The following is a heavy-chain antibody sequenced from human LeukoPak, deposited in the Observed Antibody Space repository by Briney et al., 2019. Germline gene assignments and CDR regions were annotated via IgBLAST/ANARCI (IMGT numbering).Heavy chain of an antibody. J-gene: IGHJ4*02. D-gene: IGHD6-25*01. CDR3: ARVGTAAATADS. CDR1: GYTFTVYY. CDR2: INPRGGSR. Sequence: ASVTVSFTCSGYTFTVYYMHWVRQAPGQGPEWMGVINPRGGSRDYAQKFQDRVTMTSDTSTSTVYMQLNDLTSEDPAVYFCARVGTAAATADSWGQGTLVTVSS. V-gene: IGHV1-46*01.